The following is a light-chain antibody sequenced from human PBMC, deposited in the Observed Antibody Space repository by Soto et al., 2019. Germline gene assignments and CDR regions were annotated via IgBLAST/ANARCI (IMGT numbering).Light chain of an antibody. CDR1: QSVSNNF. CDR3: QQFGGSPPVT. V-gene: IGKV3-20*01. Sequence: EIVLTQSPGTLSLSPGERATLSCRASQSVSNNFLAWYQQKPGQPPKLLIFGPSSRATGIPDRFSGSGSGTDFTLTISRLEPEDFAVYYCQQFGGSPPVTIGGGTKVEIK. J-gene: IGKJ4*01. CDR2: GPS.